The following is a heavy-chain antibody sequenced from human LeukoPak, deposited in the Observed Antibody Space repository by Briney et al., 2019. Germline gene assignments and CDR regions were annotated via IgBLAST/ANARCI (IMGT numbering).Heavy chain of an antibody. V-gene: IGHV3-66*01. CDR1: GVTVSGSY. D-gene: IGHD1-26*01. J-gene: IGHJ4*02. CDR3: VRVRYSGSWFPVPNFDC. CDR2: IYTSGDT. Sequence: PGGSLRLSCAASGVTVSGSYMSWVRQAPGKGLEWVSVIYTSGDTYYADSVKGRFTISRDGSKNTLYLQMNTLRTEDTAVYYCVRVRYSGSWFPVPNFDCWGQGTLVTVSS.